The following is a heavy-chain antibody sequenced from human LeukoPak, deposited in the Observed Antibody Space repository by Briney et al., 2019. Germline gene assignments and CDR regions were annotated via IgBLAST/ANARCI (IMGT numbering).Heavy chain of an antibody. CDR1: GFTFSNYA. CDR2: ISYTGGTT. V-gene: IGHV3-23*01. D-gene: IGHD3-22*01. CDR3: XXXXXXXXXYYPAYFDS. J-gene: IGHJ4*02. Sequence: GGSLRLSCAASGFTFSNYAMSWFRQAPGQGLEWVSTISYTGGTTYYTDSVRGRFTISRDNSDNNLYLQMHSLRAEDTAVYYCXXXXXXXXXYYPAYFDSWGQGTLVTVSS.